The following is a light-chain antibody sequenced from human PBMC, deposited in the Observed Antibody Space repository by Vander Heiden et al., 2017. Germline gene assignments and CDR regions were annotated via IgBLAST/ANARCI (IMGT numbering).Light chain of an antibody. V-gene: IGKV2-30*01. Sequence: EVVMTQSPLSLPVTLGQPASISCRSSQSLVDRAGNTYLNWFQQRPGQAPRLLISKASNRGSGVPYRFSGSGSGTEFTLKLSRVEAEDSGVYYCLQATHWPWTFGQGTKVEI. CDR2: KAS. J-gene: IGKJ1*01. CDR3: LQATHWPWT. CDR1: QSLVDRAGNTY.